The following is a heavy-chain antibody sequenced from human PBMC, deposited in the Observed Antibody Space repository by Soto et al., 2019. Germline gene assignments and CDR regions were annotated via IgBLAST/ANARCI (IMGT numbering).Heavy chain of an antibody. J-gene: IGHJ4*02. Sequence: PSETLSLTCTASGGSISSYSWSWIRQPPGKGLEWIGYIYYSGSTNYNSSLKSRVTIAVDTSKNQLSLKLRSVTAADTAVYYCARATYYYDSSGYYGYYFDYWGQGTLVTVSS. CDR2: IYYSGST. V-gene: IGHV4-59*01. D-gene: IGHD3-22*01. CDR1: GGSISSYS. CDR3: ARATYYYDSSGYYGYYFDY.